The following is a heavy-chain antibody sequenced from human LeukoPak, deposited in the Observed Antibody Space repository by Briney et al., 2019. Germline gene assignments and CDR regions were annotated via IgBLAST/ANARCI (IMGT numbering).Heavy chain of an antibody. Sequence: ASVKVSCEASGYTFTTYGVSWVRQAPGQGLEWMGWISAYNGNANYAQKLQGRVTMTTDTSTSTAYMELRSLRSDDTAVYYCARDQTAVAGKAVDYWGQGTLVTVSS. J-gene: IGHJ4*02. CDR2: ISAYNGNA. D-gene: IGHD6-19*01. CDR3: ARDQTAVAGKAVDY. V-gene: IGHV1-18*01. CDR1: GYTFTTYG.